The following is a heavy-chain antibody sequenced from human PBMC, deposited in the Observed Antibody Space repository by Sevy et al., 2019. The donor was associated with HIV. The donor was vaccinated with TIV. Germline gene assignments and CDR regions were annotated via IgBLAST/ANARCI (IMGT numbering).Heavy chain of an antibody. CDR3: ARASRVNLILIVRIGWHFDL. CDR2: ISTDGST. D-gene: IGHD2-8*01. Sequence: GGSLRLSCAASGFSVSSSYVTWVRQAPGKGLEWVSDISTDGSTYYADSVKGRFTISRDGSKNTLSHQMNSLRGEDTAVYYCARASRVNLILIVRIGWHFDLWGRGTLVTVSS. CDR1: GFSVSSSY. V-gene: IGHV3-53*01. J-gene: IGHJ2*01.